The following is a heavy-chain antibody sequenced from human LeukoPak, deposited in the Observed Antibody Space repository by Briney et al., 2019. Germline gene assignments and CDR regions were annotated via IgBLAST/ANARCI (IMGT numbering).Heavy chain of an antibody. Sequence: PGGSLRLSCAASGFTFSSNYMSWVRQAPGKGLEWVSVIYSGGSTYYTDSVKGRFTISRDNSKNTLYLQMNSLRAEDTAVYYCARDSRACNCSSTSCYIDAFDIWGQGTMVTVSS. D-gene: IGHD2-2*02. V-gene: IGHV3-53*01. CDR3: ARDSRACNCSSTSCYIDAFDI. CDR1: GFTFSSNY. CDR2: IYSGGST. J-gene: IGHJ3*02.